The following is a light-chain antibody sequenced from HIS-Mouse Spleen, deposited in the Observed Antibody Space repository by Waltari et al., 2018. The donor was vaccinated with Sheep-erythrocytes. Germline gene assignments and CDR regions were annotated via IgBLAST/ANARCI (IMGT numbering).Light chain of an antibody. V-gene: IGLV1-44*01. CDR3: AAWDDSLNGVV. CDR2: SNN. Sequence: QSVLTQPPSASGTPGQRVTISCSGSSSNIGSNTVNWYQQLPGTAPKLPSYSNNQRPSGVPDRLSGSKSGTSASLAISGLQSEDEADYYCAAWDDSLNGVVFGGGTKLTVL. CDR1: SSNIGSNT. J-gene: IGLJ2*01.